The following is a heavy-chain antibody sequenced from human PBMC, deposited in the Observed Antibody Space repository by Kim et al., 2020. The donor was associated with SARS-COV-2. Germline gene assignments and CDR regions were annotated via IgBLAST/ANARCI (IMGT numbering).Heavy chain of an antibody. CDR2: VFNTGST. D-gene: IGHD3-10*01. Sequence: SETLSLTCTVSGASISHYCSWVRQAPGKGLEWIGHVFNTGSTSYNPSLKSRVSISLDSSKNELSLKLSAVTAADTAVYFCATESPLVRGAVFDHWGRGALVTVSS. V-gene: IGHV4-59*11. CDR1: GASISHY. J-gene: IGHJ5*02. CDR3: ATESPLVRGAVFDH.